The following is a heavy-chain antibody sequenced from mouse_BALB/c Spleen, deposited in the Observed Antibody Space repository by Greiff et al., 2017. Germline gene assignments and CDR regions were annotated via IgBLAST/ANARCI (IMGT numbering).Heavy chain of an antibody. Sequence: EVQGVESGGGLVKPGGSLKLSCAASGFTFSSYAMSWVRQTPEKRLEWVASISSGGSTYYPDSVKGRITISRDNARNILYLQMSSLRSEDTAMYYCARSYGSSYWYFDGWGAGTTVTVSS. J-gene: IGHJ1*01. V-gene: IGHV5-6-5*01. CDR2: ISSGGST. D-gene: IGHD1-1*01. CDR3: ARSYGSSYWYFDG. CDR1: GFTFSSYA.